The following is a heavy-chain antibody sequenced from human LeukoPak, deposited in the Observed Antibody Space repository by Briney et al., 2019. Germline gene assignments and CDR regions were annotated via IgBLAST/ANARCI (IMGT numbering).Heavy chain of an antibody. CDR2: ITHSGST. J-gene: IGHJ4*02. CDR3: ARTDTVFYYFDY. V-gene: IGHV4-34*01. Sequence: PSQTLSLTCAVSGGSFSAYYWSWIRQPPGKGLEWIGEITHSGSTNYNSSLKSRVTTSVDTSKNQFSLKLTSVTAADSAVYYCARTDTVFYYFDYWGQGTLVTVSS. CDR1: GGSFSAYY. D-gene: IGHD2/OR15-2a*01.